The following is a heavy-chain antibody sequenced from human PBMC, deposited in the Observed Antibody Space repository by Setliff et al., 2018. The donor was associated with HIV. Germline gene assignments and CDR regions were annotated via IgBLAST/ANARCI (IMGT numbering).Heavy chain of an antibody. CDR2: SIPILGIG. CDR3: ARADSSNWYHVDY. CDR1: GGTFSSYT. V-gene: IGHV1-69*16. Sequence: SVKVSCKASGGTFSSYTINWVRQAPGQGLEWMGRSIPILGIGNDEQAQKFKGRVTITTDESTSTAYMELSSLRSEDTAVYYCARADSSNWYHVDYWGQGTLVTVSS. J-gene: IGHJ4*02. D-gene: IGHD6-13*01.